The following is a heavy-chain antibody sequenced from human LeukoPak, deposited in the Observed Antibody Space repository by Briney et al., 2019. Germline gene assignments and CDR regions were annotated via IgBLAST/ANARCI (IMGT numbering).Heavy chain of an antibody. CDR3: ARRADYGGRYYGMDV. J-gene: IGHJ6*02. CDR1: GYTLSYYY. CDR2: INTIIGGT. D-gene: IGHD4-23*01. Sequence: ASVKVSCKASGYTLSYYYIHWVRQAPGQGLEWMGWINTIIGGTNSEQKFQGRVTMTSDTSITTAYVELSSLTSDDTAVYYCARRADYGGRYYGMDVWGQGPTVSVSS. V-gene: IGHV1-2*02.